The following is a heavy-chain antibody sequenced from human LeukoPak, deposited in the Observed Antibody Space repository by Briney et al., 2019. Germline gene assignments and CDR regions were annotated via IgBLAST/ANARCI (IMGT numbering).Heavy chain of an antibody. V-gene: IGHV4-39*07. Sequence: SETLSLTCTVSGGSISTSNYYWGWIRQPPGKGLEWIGNIFYSGSTYYSPSLRSRVTISLDTSRNQFSLRLTSVTAADTAVYYCARGGYDYGYYFNNWGQGTLVTVSS. CDR1: GGSISTSNYY. CDR3: ARGGYDYGYYFNN. D-gene: IGHD5-12*01. J-gene: IGHJ4*02. CDR2: IFYSGST.